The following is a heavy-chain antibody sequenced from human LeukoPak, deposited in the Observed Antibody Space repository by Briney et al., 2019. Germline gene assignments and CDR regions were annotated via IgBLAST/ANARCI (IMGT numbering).Heavy chain of an antibody. J-gene: IGHJ4*02. CDR2: IAVYNGDT. CDR3: AREAFYEGGNVGY. CDR1: GYTFNTFG. V-gene: IGHV1-18*01. D-gene: IGHD4-23*01. Sequence: PEASVKVSCKASGYTFNTFGITWVRQAPGQGLEWLGWIAVYNGDTNYAQKLQGRVTMTTDTSTSTAYMELRSLRSDDTAVYYCAREAFYEGGNVGYWGQGTLVTVSS.